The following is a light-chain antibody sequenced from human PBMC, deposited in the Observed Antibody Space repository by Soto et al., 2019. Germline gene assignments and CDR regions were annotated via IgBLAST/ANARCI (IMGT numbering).Light chain of an antibody. CDR1: ALPKQY. Sequence: SYELTQPPSVSVSPGQTARITCSGDALPKQYAYWYQQKPGQAPVVAICKDSERPSGIPERFSGSSSGTTVTLTISGVQAEDEADYYCQSADSSGTYRVVFGGGTKLTVL. J-gene: IGLJ2*01. CDR2: KDS. V-gene: IGLV3-25*03. CDR3: QSADSSGTYRVV.